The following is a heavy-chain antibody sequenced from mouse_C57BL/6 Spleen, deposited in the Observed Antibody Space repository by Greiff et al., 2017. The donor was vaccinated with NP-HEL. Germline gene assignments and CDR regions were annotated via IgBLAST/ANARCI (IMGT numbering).Heavy chain of an antibody. Sequence: SGAELVRPGASVKLSCTASGFNIKDDYMHWVKQRPEQGLEWIGWIDPENGDTEYASKFQGKATITADTSSNTAYLQLSSLTSEDTAAYYCTTAWEGYFDYWGQGTTLTVSS. V-gene: IGHV14-4*01. CDR2: IDPENGDT. J-gene: IGHJ2*01. D-gene: IGHD4-1*01. CDR3: TTAWEGYFDY. CDR1: GFNIKDDY.